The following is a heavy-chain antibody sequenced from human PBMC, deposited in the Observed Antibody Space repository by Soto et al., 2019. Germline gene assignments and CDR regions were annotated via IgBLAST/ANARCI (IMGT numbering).Heavy chain of an antibody. Sequence: QVQLQESGPGLVKPSGTLSLTCAVSSGSISSSNWWSWVRQPPGKGLEWIGEIYHSGSTNYNPSLKSRVNISVDKSKNQFSLKLSSVTAADTAVYYCARTYDYIWGSYRFEGAFDIWGQGTMVTVSS. V-gene: IGHV4-4*02. CDR1: SGSISSSNW. CDR3: ARTYDYIWGSYRFEGAFDI. D-gene: IGHD3-16*02. CDR2: IYHSGST. J-gene: IGHJ3*02.